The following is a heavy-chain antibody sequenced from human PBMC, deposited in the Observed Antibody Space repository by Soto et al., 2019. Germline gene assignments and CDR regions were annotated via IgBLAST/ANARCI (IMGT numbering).Heavy chain of an antibody. CDR2: IYYIGST. J-gene: IGHJ4*02. V-gene: IGHV4-59*01. Sequence: ETLSLTCTVSGGSISSYWWSWIRQPPGKGLEWIGGIYYIGSTNYNPSLKSRVTMSVDTSKNQISLILTSVTAADTAVYYCASYVQRASIDYWGQGTLVTVSS. D-gene: IGHD1-1*01. CDR1: GGSISSYW. CDR3: ASYVQRASIDY.